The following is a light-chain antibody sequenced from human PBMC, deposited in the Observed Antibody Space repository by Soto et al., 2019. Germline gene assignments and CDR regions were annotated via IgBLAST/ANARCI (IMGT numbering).Light chain of an antibody. J-gene: IGKJ1*01. CDR3: QHYLGSSWA. CDR1: QSVSRY. V-gene: IGKV3-20*01. Sequence: EIVLTQSPGTLSLSPGERATLSCRASQSVSRYLAWFQQKPGQAPRVRIYGTSSRATGIPDRFSGSGSGTDFTLTISRLEPEDFAVYYCQHYLGSSWAFGQGTKVEIK. CDR2: GTS.